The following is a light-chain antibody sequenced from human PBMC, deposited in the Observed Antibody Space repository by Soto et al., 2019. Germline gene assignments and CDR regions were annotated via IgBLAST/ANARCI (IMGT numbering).Light chain of an antibody. CDR1: QSVSSAY. CDR3: QQYAGLWT. V-gene: IGKV3-20*01. J-gene: IGKJ1*01. CDR2: GAS. Sequence: EIVLTRSPGTLSLSPGERATLSCRASQSVSSAYLAWYQQKLGHAPRLRIHGASIRATGIPERLSGSGSGTEFTLTISRLEPEDFAVYYCQQYAGLWTFGQGTKVDIK.